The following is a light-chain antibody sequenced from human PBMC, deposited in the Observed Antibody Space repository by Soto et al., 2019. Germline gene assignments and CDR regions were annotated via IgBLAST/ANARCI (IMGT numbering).Light chain of an antibody. V-gene: IGKV3-20*01. Sequence: EIVLTQSPGILSLSPMEIATLSFMASQSVSNDFLAWYQQKPGQAPRLLIYGASTRATDVPDRFSGSGSGADFTLTISRLEPEDFAVYYCQQYGSSPPRTFGQGTKVDIK. CDR1: QSVSNDF. CDR2: GAS. CDR3: QQYGSSPPRT. J-gene: IGKJ1*01.